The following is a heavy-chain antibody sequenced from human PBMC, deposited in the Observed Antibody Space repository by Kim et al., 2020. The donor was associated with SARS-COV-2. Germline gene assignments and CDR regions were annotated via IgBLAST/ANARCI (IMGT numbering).Heavy chain of an antibody. CDR3: ARVPQAAGYDYDFDN. D-gene: IGHD5-12*01. Sequence: GGSLRLSCVASGLTFNSYNMQWVRQAPGKGLEWVSHISSSGTTIYYADSEGGFTTSSRDTANNPLHQQMTMLTDDNTAEYYWARVPQAAGYDYDFDNWG. CDR2: ISSSGTTI. J-gene: IGHJ4*01. V-gene: IGHV3-48*02. CDR1: GLTFNSYN.